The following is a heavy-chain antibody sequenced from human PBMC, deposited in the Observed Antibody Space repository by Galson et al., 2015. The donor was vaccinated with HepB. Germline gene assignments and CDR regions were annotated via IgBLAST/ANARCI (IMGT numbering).Heavy chain of an antibody. V-gene: IGHV5-10-1*01. CDR2: IDPSDSYT. D-gene: IGHD3-9*01. CDR1: GYSFTSYW. J-gene: IGHJ6*02. Sequence: QSGAEVKKPGESLRISCKGSGYSFTSYWISWVRQMPGKGLEWMGRIDPSDSYTNYSPSFQGHVTISADKSISTAYLQWSSLKASDTAMYYCARGEYDILTVYSGPVSARYGMDVWGQGTTVTVSS. CDR3: ARGEYDILTVYSGPVSARYGMDV.